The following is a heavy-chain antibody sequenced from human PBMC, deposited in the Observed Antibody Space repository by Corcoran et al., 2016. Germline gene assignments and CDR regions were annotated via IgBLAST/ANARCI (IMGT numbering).Heavy chain of an antibody. V-gene: IGHV1-46*01. J-gene: IGHJ4*02. CDR3: ARERAGDDFWSGYRFDY. CDR2: INTSGGST. CDR1: GYTFTSYY. D-gene: IGHD3-3*01. Sequence: QVQLVQSGAEVKKPGASVKVSCKASGYTFTSYYMHWVRQAPGQGLEWMGIINTSGGSTSYAQKFQGRVTMTRDTSTSTVYMELSSLRSEDTAVYYCARERAGDDFWSGYRFDYGGQGTLVTVSS.